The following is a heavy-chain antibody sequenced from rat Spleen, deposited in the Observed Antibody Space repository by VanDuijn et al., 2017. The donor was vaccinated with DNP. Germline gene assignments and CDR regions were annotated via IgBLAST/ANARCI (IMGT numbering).Heavy chain of an antibody. V-gene: IGHV5-7*01. J-gene: IGHJ3*01. Sequence: EVQLVESGGGLVQPGRSLKLSCAASGFTFSDYAMAWVRQSPKKGLEWVATIIYDGSSTYYRDSVKGRFTISRDNAKSTLYLQMDSLRSEDTATYYCATLWHNPNWFAYWGQGTLVTVSS. D-gene: IGHD1-10*01. CDR3: ATLWHNPNWFAY. CDR1: GFTFSDYA. CDR2: IIYDGSST.